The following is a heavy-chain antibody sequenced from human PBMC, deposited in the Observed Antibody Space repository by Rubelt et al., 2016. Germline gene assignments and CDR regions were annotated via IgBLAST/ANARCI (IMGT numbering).Heavy chain of an antibody. J-gene: IGHJ5*02. V-gene: IGHV3-21*01. CDR3: ARDGTAGDYGDYLDPNWFDP. Sequence: YYADSVKGRFTISRDNAKNSLYLQMNSLRAEDTAVYYCARDGTAGDYGDYLDPNWFDPWGQGTLVTVSS. D-gene: IGHD4-17*01.